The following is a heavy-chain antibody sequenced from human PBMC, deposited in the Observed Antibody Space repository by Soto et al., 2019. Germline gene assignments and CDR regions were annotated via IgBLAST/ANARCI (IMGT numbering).Heavy chain of an antibody. CDR2: IWYDGSNK. Sequence: GGSLRLSCAASGFTFSSYGMHWVRQAPGKGLEWVAVIWYDGSNKYYADSVKGRFTISRDNSKNTLYLQMDSLRAEDTAVYYCARDSIVLMVYAIGSTWFDPWGQGNLVTVSS. CDR1: GFTFSSYG. D-gene: IGHD2-8*01. J-gene: IGHJ5*02. V-gene: IGHV3-33*01. CDR3: ARDSIVLMVYAIGSTWFDP.